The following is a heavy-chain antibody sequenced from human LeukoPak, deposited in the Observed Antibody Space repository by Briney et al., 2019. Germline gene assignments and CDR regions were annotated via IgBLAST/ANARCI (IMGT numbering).Heavy chain of an antibody. J-gene: IGHJ5*02. CDR3: ARDLVGATRDNWFDP. V-gene: IGHV4-4*07. CDR1: GGSISSYY. CDR2: IYTSGST. Sequence: SETLSLTCTVSGGSISSYYWSWIRQPAGKGLEWIGRIYTSGSTNYNPSLKSRVTMSVDTSKNQFSLKLSSVTAADTAVYYCARDLVGATRDNWFDPWGQGTLVTVSS. D-gene: IGHD1-26*01.